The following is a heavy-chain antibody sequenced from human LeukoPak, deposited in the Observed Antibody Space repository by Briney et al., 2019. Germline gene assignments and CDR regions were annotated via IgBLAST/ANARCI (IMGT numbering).Heavy chain of an antibody. J-gene: IGHJ4*02. CDR3: ARGGALTSFDS. Sequence: ASVKVSCKASGFTFTSYGISWVRQAPGQGLEWVGWISAYNGKTNYAQKLQGRVTMTTDTSTSTAYMDLRSLRSDDTAVYYCARGGALTSFDSWGQGTLITVSS. D-gene: IGHD1-26*01. CDR2: ISAYNGKT. CDR1: GFTFTSYG. V-gene: IGHV1-18*01.